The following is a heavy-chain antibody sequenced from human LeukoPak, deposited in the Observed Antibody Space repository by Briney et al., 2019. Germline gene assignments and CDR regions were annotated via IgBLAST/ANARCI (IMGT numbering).Heavy chain of an antibody. Sequence: GGSLRLACPAYGLTFSTYSMIWVRQATGEGLDWISYISSTSTTKYYADSVKGRFTISRNNAKNLLYLHMNSLKDEDTAVYHCARDVGPTVQPTPVDFWGQGTLVIVSS. D-gene: IGHD4-17*01. CDR2: ISSTSTTK. CDR3: ARDVGPTVQPTPVDF. J-gene: IGHJ4*02. V-gene: IGHV3-48*02. CDR1: GLTFSTYS.